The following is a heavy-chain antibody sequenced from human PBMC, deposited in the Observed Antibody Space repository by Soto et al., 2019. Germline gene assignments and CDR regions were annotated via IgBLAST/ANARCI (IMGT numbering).Heavy chain of an antibody. CDR1: GDSISGGASF. CDR2: VYYSGSS. CDR3: AKISCTSSTCYFKGWFDT. V-gene: IGHV4-31*03. D-gene: IGHD2-2*01. J-gene: IGHJ5*02. Sequence: SETLSLTCTVSGDSISGGASFWSWIRQPPGKGLEWIANVYYSGSSYYNPSLKSRLTISVDTTKNQLSMQLKSITAAETAVYYCAKISCTSSTCYFKGWFDTWGQGTMVTVS.